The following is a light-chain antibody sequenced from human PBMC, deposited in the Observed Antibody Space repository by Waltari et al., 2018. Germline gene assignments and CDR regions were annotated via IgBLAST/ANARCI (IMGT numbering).Light chain of an antibody. V-gene: IGKV3-20*01. CDR1: QTVGSNY. Sequence: IVLTQSPGTLSLSPGDRATLSCRASQTVGSNYLAWYQQRPGQAPRLLIYGAPSWAAGIPDRFSGSGSGTDFTLTVSRLEPEDFAVYYCQQYDSSPYTFGQGTKLEIK. CDR2: GAP. J-gene: IGKJ2*01. CDR3: QQYDSSPYT.